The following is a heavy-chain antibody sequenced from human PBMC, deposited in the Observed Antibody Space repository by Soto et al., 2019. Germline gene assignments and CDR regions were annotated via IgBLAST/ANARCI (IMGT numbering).Heavy chain of an antibody. CDR1: GFTFSSYS. CDR2: ISSNGGTT. Sequence: EVQLVESGGGLVQPGGSPRLSCAASGFTFSSYSMPWVRQAQGKGLEYVSAISSNGGTTSYANSVKGRFTISRDNSKNMLYLQMGSLRAEDMAVYYCGGYSGDGIWSWGQGTLVTVSS. J-gene: IGHJ5*02. CDR3: GGYSGDGIWS. V-gene: IGHV3-64*01. D-gene: IGHD1-26*01.